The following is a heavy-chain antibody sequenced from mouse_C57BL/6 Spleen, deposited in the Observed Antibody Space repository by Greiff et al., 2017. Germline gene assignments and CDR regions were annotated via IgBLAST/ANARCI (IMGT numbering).Heavy chain of an antibody. Sequence: VQLQQSGAELVRPGTSVKMSCKASGYNFTNYWIGWAKQRPGHGLEWIGDIYPGGGYTNYNEKFKGKATLTADTSSSTAYMQFSSLTSEDSAIYYWARGGETYARDYWGQGTSVTVSS. CDR3: ARGGETYARDY. CDR2: IYPGGGYT. CDR1: GYNFTNYW. J-gene: IGHJ4*01. V-gene: IGHV1-63*01.